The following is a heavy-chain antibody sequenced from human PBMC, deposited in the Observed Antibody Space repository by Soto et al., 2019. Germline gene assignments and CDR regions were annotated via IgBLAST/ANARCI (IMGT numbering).Heavy chain of an antibody. CDR1: GYTFTNYA. D-gene: IGHD6-13*01. J-gene: IGHJ6*02. Sequence: QVQLVQSGAEVKKPGASVRVSRKASGYTFTNYAMHWVRQAPGQRLEWMGWINAGNGDTKYSQNFQGRVTITRDTSATTAYMELSSLRSEDTAVYYCAVTVNLAVAGRSYYYYYGMDVWGQGTTVTVSS. CDR3: AVTVNLAVAGRSYYYYYGMDV. V-gene: IGHV1-3*01. CDR2: INAGNGDT.